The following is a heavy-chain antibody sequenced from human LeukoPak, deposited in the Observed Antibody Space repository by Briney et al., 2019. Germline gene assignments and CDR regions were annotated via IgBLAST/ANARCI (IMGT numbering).Heavy chain of an antibody. CDR3: ARAASWSPIGDSYYYMDV. Sequence: ASVKVSCKASGYTFISSDINWVRQATGQGLEWMGWMNPNSGNTGYAQKFQGRVTMTRDTSISTVYMELSGLRSEDTAVYYCARAASWSPIGDSYYYMDVWGKGTTVAISS. CDR1: GYTFISSD. D-gene: IGHD6-13*01. CDR2: MNPNSGNT. J-gene: IGHJ6*03. V-gene: IGHV1-8*01.